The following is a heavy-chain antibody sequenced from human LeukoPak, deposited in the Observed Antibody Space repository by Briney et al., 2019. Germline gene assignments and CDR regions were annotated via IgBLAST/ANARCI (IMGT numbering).Heavy chain of an antibody. J-gene: IGHJ4*02. CDR1: GFTFSSYG. CDR2: ISYDGSNK. Sequence: GGSLRLSCAASGFTFSSYGMHWVRQAPGKGLEWVAVISYDGSNKYYADSVKGRFTISRDNSKNTLYLQMNSLRAEDTAVYYCAKAMNYYYGSGNDWGQGTLVTVSS. D-gene: IGHD3-10*01. V-gene: IGHV3-30*18. CDR3: AKAMNYYYGSGND.